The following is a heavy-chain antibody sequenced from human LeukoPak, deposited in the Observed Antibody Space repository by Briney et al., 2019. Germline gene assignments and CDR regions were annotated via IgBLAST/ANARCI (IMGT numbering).Heavy chain of an antibody. J-gene: IGHJ6*03. CDR1: GFTFSSYA. Sequence: PGGSLRLSCAASGFTFSSYAMHWVRQAPGKGLEWVAVISYDGSNKYYADSVKGRFTISRDNSKNTLYLQMNSLRAEDTAVYYCAREGRSSSSWEDYYYYMDVWGKGTTVTVSS. V-gene: IGHV3-30*04. CDR3: AREGRSSSSWEDYYYYMDV. D-gene: IGHD6-6*01. CDR2: ISYDGSNK.